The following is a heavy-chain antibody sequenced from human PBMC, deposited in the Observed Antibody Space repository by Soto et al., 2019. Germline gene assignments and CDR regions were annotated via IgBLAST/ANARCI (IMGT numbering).Heavy chain of an antibody. J-gene: IGHJ6*02. V-gene: IGHV1-69*13. CDR3: ARGKELEPRRGYYYGMDV. CDR2: IIPIFGTA. Sequence: SVKVSCKASGGTFSSYAISWVRQAPGQGLEWMGGIIPIFGTANYAQKFQGRVTITADESTSTAYMELSSLRSEDTAVYYCARGKELEPRRGYYYGMDVWGQGTTVTVSS. D-gene: IGHD1-1*01. CDR1: GGTFSSYA.